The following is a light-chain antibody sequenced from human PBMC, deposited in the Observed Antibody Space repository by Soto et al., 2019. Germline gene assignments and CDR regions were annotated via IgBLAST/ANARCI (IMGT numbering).Light chain of an antibody. Sequence: QSALTQPPSASGSLGQAVTISCTGTRDDVGGYNYVSWYQQHPGKAPRLILYEVTKRPSGVPARFSGSKSGNTASLTVSGLQAEDEAVYYCSSYTSSSTVFGGGTKLTVL. CDR3: SSYTSSSTV. J-gene: IGLJ2*01. CDR2: EVT. V-gene: IGLV2-8*01. CDR1: RDDVGGYNY.